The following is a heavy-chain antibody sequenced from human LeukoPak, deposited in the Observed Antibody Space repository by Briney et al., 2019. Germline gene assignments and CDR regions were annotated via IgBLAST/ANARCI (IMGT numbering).Heavy chain of an antibody. V-gene: IGHV3-30*18. CDR3: AKDSYYYGSGSYFDY. Sequence: GRSLRLSCAASGFTVSSYGMHWVRQAPGKGLEWVAVISYDGSNKYYADSVKGRFTISRDNSKNTLYPQMNSLRAEDTAVYYCAKDSYYYGSGSYFDYWGQGTLVTVSS. J-gene: IGHJ4*02. CDR2: ISYDGSNK. CDR1: GFTVSSYG. D-gene: IGHD3-10*01.